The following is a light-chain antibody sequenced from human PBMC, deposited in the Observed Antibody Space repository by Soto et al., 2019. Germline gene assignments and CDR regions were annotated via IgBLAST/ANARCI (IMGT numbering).Light chain of an antibody. V-gene: IGLV1-40*01. CDR1: SSNIGAGYD. CDR2: ANS. Sequence: QSVLTQPHSVSGAPGQRVTISCTGRSSNIGAGYDVHWYLQLPGTAPKLLIYANSNRPSGVPDRFSGSKSGTSASLAITGLQAEDEADYYCQSYDTSLSVVFGGGTKLTVL. CDR3: QSYDTSLSVV. J-gene: IGLJ2*01.